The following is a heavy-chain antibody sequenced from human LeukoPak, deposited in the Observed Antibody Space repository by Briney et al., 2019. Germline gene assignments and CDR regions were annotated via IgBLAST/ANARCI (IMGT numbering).Heavy chain of an antibody. CDR3: ARALRGWFGETYDAFDI. V-gene: IGHV3-74*01. D-gene: IGHD3-10*01. Sequence: GGSLRLSCAASGFTFSSYWMHWVRQAPGKGLVWVSSINSDGSSTSYTDSVKGRFTISRDNAMNTLYLQMNSLRAEDTAVYYCARALRGWFGETYDAFDIWGQGTMVTVSS. CDR1: GFTFSSYW. CDR2: INSDGSST. J-gene: IGHJ3*02.